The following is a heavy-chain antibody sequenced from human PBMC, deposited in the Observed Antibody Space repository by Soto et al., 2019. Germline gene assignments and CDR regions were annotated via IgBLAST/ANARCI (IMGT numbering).Heavy chain of an antibody. CDR1: GFTFSSYA. CDR2: ISGSGGST. V-gene: IGHV3-23*01. J-gene: IGHJ4*02. Sequence: HPGGSLRLACAASGFTFSSYAMSWVRQAPGKGLEWVSAISGSGGSTYYADSVKGRFTISRDNSKNTLYLQMNSLRAEDTAVYYCAKGMTTVVTRAPNDHWRPGTLVTVPS. CDR3: AKGMTTVVTRAPNDH. D-gene: IGHD4-17*01.